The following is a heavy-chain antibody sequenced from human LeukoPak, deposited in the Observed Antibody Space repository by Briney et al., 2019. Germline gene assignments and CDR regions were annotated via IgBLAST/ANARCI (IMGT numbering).Heavy chain of an antibody. Sequence: GASVKVSCKASGGTFSSYAISWVRQAPGQGLEWMGGIIPIFGTANYAQKFQGRVTITADESTSTAYMELSSLRSEDTAVYYCGRDRLDNWNDQDGDYWGQGTLVTVSS. V-gene: IGHV1-69*13. CDR2: IIPIFGTA. D-gene: IGHD1-20*01. CDR1: GGTFSSYA. CDR3: GRDRLDNWNDQDGDY. J-gene: IGHJ4*02.